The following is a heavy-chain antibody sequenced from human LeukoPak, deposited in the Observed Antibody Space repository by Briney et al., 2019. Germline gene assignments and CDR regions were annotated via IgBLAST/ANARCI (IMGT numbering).Heavy chain of an antibody. CDR1: GFTFDDYG. Sequence: GGSLRLSCAASGFTFDDYGMSWVRQAPGKGLEWVSGINWNGGSTGYADSVKGRFTISRDNAKNSLYLQMNSLRAEDTALYYCARDYDSSGYYFAPFDYWGQGTLVTVSS. D-gene: IGHD3-22*01. J-gene: IGHJ4*02. CDR3: ARDYDSSGYYFAPFDY. CDR2: INWNGGST. V-gene: IGHV3-20*04.